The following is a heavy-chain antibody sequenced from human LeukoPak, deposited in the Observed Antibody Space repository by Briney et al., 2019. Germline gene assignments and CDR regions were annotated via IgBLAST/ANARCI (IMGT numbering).Heavy chain of an antibody. V-gene: IGHV3-23*01. CDR2: ISGSGGST. D-gene: IGHD2-2*02. Sequence: PGRSLRLSCAASGFTFSNYAMHWVRQAPGKGLEWVSAISGSGGSTYYADSVKGRFTISRDNSKNTLYLQMNSLRAEDTAVYYCAKVGALPAAIRGWLDYWGQGTLVTVSS. CDR1: GFTFSNYA. J-gene: IGHJ4*02. CDR3: AKVGALPAAIRGWLDY.